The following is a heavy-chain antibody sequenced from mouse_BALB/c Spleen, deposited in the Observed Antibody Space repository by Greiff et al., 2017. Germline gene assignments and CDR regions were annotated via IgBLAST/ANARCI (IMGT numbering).Heavy chain of an antibody. J-gene: IGHJ4*01. CDR1: GFSLTSYG. CDR3: ARKDDYDAMDY. CDR2: IWAGGST. V-gene: IGHV2-9*02. Sequence: QVQLQQSGPGLVAPSQSLSITCTVSGFSLTSYGVHWVRQPPGKGLEWLGVIWAGGSTNYNSALMSRLSISKDNSKSQVFFKMNSLQANDTAIYYCARKDDYDAMDYWGQGTSVTVSS.